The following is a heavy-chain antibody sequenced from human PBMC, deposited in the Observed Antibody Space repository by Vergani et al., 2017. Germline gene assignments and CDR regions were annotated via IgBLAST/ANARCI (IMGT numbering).Heavy chain of an antibody. CDR3: AKDILSWPDAFDI. V-gene: IGHV3-9*01. CDR2: IRWNSGSI. CDR1: GFTFDDYA. Sequence: EVQLVESGGGLVQPGRSLRLSCAASGFTFDDYAMHWVRQAPGKGLEWVSGIRWNSGSIGYADSVKGRFTISRDNAKNSLYLQMNSLRAEDTALYYCAKDILSWPDAFDIWGQGTMVTVSS. J-gene: IGHJ3*02.